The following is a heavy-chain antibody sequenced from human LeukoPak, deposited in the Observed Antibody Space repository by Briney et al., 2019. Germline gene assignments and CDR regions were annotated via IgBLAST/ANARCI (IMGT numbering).Heavy chain of an antibody. CDR3: AKDWYCSSTSCYTLDY. CDR1: GFTFSSYG. Sequence: GGSLRLSCAASGFTFSSYGMHWVRQAPGKGLEWVAVMSYDGSNKYYADSVKGRFTISRDNSKNTLYLQMNSLRAEDTAVYYCAKDWYCSSTSCYTLDYWGQGTLVTVSS. CDR2: MSYDGSNK. J-gene: IGHJ4*02. D-gene: IGHD2-2*02. V-gene: IGHV3-30*18.